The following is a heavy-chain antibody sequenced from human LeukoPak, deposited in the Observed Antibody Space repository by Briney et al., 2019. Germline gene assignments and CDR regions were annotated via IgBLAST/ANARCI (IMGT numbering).Heavy chain of an antibody. CDR3: AGNLNYYYGMDV. Sequence: GGSLRLSCAASGFTFSSNYMSWVRQAPGKGLEWVSVIYSGGSTYYADSVKGRFTISRDNSKNTLYLQMNSLRAEDTAVYYCAGNLNYYYGMDVWGQGTTVTVSS. CDR2: IYSGGST. D-gene: IGHD1-7*01. CDR1: GFTFSSNY. V-gene: IGHV3-66*01. J-gene: IGHJ6*02.